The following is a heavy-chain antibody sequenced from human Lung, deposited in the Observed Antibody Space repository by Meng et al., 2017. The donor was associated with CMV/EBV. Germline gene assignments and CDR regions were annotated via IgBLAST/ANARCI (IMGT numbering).Heavy chain of an antibody. J-gene: IGHJ4*02. Sequence: ESXKISXAASGFTFGSYAMTWVRQAPGNGLQWVSSISGNGYSTYYADSVKGRFTISSDNSNNTLFLQMNSLRADDTAVYYCVKGRHTSSAPYYFDSWGQGAXVTVSS. CDR1: GFTFGSYA. CDR3: VKGRHTSSAPYYFDS. V-gene: IGHV3-23*01. CDR2: ISGNGYST.